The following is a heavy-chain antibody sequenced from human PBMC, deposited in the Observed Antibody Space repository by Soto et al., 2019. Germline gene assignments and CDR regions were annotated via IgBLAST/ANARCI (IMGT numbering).Heavy chain of an antibody. CDR3: ARDRSHYYDSSGYYYGLVY. J-gene: IGHJ4*02. V-gene: IGHV4-61*01. Sequence: SETLSLTCTVSGGSVSSGSYYWSWIRQPPGKGLEWIGYIYYSGSTNYNPSLKSRVTISVDTSKNQFSLKLSSVTAADTAVYYCARDRSHYYDSSGYYYGLVYWGQGTLVTVSS. D-gene: IGHD3-22*01. CDR1: GGSVSSGSYY. CDR2: IYYSGST.